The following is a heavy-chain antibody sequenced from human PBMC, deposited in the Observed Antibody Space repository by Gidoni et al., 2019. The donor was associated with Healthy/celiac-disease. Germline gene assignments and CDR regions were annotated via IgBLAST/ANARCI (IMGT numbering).Heavy chain of an antibody. V-gene: IGHV3-7*05. J-gene: IGHJ6*02. CDR3: ARDTPPYDSSGYYYDYYYGMDV. CDR1: GFTFSSYW. D-gene: IGHD3-22*01. Sequence: EVQLVESGGGLVQPGGSLRLSCAASGFTFSSYWMSWVRQAPGKGLEWVANIKQDGSEKYYVDSVKGRFTISRDNAKNSLYLQMNSLRAEDTAVYYCARDTPPYDSSGYYYDYYYGMDVWGQGTTVTVSS. CDR2: IKQDGSEK.